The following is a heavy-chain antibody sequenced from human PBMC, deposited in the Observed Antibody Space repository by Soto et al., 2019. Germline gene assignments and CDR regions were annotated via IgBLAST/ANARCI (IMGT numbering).Heavy chain of an antibody. J-gene: IGHJ2*01. CDR1: GGSISSGGYY. V-gene: IGHV4-31*03. CDR2: IYYSGST. D-gene: IGHD6-25*01. CDR3: ATDFSDSSGHRDRLAVPAQGSTDL. Sequence: PSETLSLTCTVSGGSISSGGYYWSWIRQHPGKGLEWIGYIYYSGSTYYNPSLKSRVPISVDTSKSQFSLKLSSVTAADTAVYYCATDFSDSSGHRDRLAVPAQGSTDL.